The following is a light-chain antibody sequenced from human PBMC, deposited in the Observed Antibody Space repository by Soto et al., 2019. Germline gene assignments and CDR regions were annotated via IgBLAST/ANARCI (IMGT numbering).Light chain of an antibody. Sequence: QAVVTQPPSASGTPGQRVNISCSGSSSNIGSNYVYWYRQFPGTAPKLLIQRNNQRPSGVPARFSGSKSGTSASLAISGLRSEDEADYYCGGWDDSLSSPVFGGGTKVTVL. J-gene: IGLJ2*01. CDR1: SSNIGSNY. CDR2: RNN. V-gene: IGLV1-47*01. CDR3: GGWDDSLSSPV.